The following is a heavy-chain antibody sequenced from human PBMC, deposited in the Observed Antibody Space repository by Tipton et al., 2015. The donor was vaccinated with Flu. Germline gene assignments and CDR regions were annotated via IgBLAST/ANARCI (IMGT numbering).Heavy chain of an antibody. J-gene: IGHJ4*02. D-gene: IGHD2-21*02. Sequence: TLSLTCIVSGGSINGYYWSWIRQPAGRGLECIGRIYFTGSPDYNPSLRGRVTMSLDTPKNQFSLKLASVTAADTAVYYCARVNCDRDCYHFDYWGQGTLVTASS. CDR2: IYFTGSP. CDR1: GGSINGYY. V-gene: IGHV4-4*07. CDR3: ARVNCDRDCYHFDY.